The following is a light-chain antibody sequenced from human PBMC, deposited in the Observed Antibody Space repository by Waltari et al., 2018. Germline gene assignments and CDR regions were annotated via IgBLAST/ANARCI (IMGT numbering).Light chain of an antibody. J-gene: IGLJ2*01. V-gene: IGLV1-40*01. Sequence: QSVLTQPPSVSGAPGQRVTISCTGSRSNIGAGYDVPWYQQLPGTAPNLLIYGNSNRPSGVPDRFSGSKSGTSASLAITGLQAEDEADYYCQSYDSSLSGPVVFGGGTKLTVL. CDR3: QSYDSSLSGPVV. CDR1: RSNIGAGYD. CDR2: GNS.